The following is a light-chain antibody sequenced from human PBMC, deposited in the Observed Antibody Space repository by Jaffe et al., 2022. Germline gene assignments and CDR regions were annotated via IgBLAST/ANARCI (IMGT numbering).Light chain of an antibody. Sequence: DIVMTQSPDSLAVSLGERATINCRSSQSVLHRSSNRNELAWYQQKPGQPPKLLIYWASTRESGVPDRFSGSGSGTDFTLAISSLQAEDVAVYYCQQYFSSPPTFGQGTKVEIK. CDR2: WAS. CDR1: QSVLHRSSNRNE. V-gene: IGKV4-1*01. J-gene: IGKJ1*01. CDR3: QQYFSSPPT.